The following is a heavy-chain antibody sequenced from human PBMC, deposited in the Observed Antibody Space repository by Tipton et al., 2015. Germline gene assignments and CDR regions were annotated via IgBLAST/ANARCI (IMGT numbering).Heavy chain of an antibody. V-gene: IGHV3-30*18. Sequence: SLRLSCAASGFGFSGYAMHWVRQPPGKGLEWEADISYDGSVKHYGNSVKGRFTISRDNTRNTMYLQMSSLRTDDTALYFCAKTNMVAAFDYWGQGTRVTVSS. D-gene: IGHD5-12*01. CDR1: GFGFSGYA. CDR2: ISYDGSVK. CDR3: AKTNMVAAFDY. J-gene: IGHJ4*02.